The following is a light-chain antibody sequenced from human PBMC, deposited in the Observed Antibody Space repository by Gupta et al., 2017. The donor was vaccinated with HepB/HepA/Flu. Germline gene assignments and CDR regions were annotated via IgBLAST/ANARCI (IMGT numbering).Light chain of an antibody. J-gene: IGKJ3*01. V-gene: IGKV2-28*01. CDR3: MQDLQTPFT. Sequence: DSVMTQSPLSLPVTPGEPASISCRSSQSLLHSNGYNYLDWYLQKPGQSPQLLIYLGSNRASGVPDRCSGSGSGTDFTLKIRRVEAEDVGVYYCMQDLQTPFTFGPGTKLEIK. CDR2: LGS. CDR1: QSLLHSNGYNY.